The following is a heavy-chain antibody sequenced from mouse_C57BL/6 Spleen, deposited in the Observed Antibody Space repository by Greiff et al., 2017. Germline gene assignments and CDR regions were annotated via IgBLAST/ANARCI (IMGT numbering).Heavy chain of an antibody. CDR3: TRDTTVSYFDY. CDR2: IDPETGGT. V-gene: IGHV1-15*01. J-gene: IGHJ2*01. Sequence: QVHVKQSGAELVRPGASVTLSCKASGYTFTDYEMHWVKQTPVHGLEWIGAIDPETGGTAYNQKFKGKAILTAAKSSSTAYMELRSLTSEDSAVYYCTRDTTVSYFDYWGQGTTLTVSS. D-gene: IGHD1-1*01. CDR1: GYTFTDYE.